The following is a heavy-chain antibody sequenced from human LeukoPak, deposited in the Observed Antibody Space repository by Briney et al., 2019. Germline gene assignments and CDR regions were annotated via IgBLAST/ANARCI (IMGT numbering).Heavy chain of an antibody. J-gene: IGHJ4*02. D-gene: IGHD3-10*01. Sequence: ASVKVPCKASGYTFTSYDINWVRQATGQRLEWMGWMNPNSGNTGYAQKFQGRVTMTRNTSISTAYMELSSLRSEDTAVYYCARVRATRVRGAQYYFDYWGQGTLVTVSS. CDR2: MNPNSGNT. CDR3: ARVRATRVRGAQYYFDY. V-gene: IGHV1-8*01. CDR1: GYTFTSYD.